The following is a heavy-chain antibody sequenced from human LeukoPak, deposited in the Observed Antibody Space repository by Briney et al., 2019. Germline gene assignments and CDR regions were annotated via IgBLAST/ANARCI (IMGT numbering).Heavy chain of an antibody. CDR1: GGSINSYY. CDR2: IYYSGST. Sequence: SETLSLTCTVSGGSINSYYWSWIRQPPGKGLEWIGYIYYSGSTNYNPSLKSRVTISLDTSRTQFSLKLSSVTAADTAVYYCARVYYDGSGYNFDYWGQGTLVTVSS. D-gene: IGHD3-22*01. J-gene: IGHJ4*02. V-gene: IGHV4-59*01. CDR3: ARVYYDGSGYNFDY.